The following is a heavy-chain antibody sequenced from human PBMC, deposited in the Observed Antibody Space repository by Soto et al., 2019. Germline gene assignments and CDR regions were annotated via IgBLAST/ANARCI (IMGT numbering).Heavy chain of an antibody. CDR1: GYTLTELS. J-gene: IGHJ5*02. V-gene: IGHV1-24*01. CDR3: ATDSEWFGELYSGSGFDP. CDR2: FDPEDGET. D-gene: IGHD3-10*01. Sequence: ASVKVSCKVSGYTLTELSMHWVRQAPGKGLEWMGGFDPEDGETIYAQKFQGRVTMTEDTSTDTAYMELSSLRSEDTAVYYCATDSEWFGELYSGSGFDPWGQGTLVTVSS.